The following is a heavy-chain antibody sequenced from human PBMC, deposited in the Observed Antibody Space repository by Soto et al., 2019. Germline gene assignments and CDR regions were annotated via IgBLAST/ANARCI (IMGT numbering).Heavy chain of an antibody. Sequence: QVQLVESGGGVVQPGRSLRLSCAASGFTFSSYGMHWVRQAPGKGLEWVAGISYDGSNKYYADSVKGRFTISRDNSKNTLYLQMNSLRAEDTAVYYCAKAPYSGYEIDYWGQGTLVTVSS. J-gene: IGHJ4*02. CDR3: AKAPYSGYEIDY. CDR2: ISYDGSNK. CDR1: GFTFSSYG. V-gene: IGHV3-30*18. D-gene: IGHD5-12*01.